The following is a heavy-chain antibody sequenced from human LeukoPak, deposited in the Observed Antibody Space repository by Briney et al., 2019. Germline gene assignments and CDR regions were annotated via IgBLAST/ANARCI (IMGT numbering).Heavy chain of an antibody. J-gene: IGHJ4*02. Sequence: ETLSLTCAVYGGSFSGYYWSWLRQPPGKGLEWIGEINHSGSTNYNPSLKSRVTISVDTSKNQFSLKLSSVTAADTAVYYCARVAIAVAGTRSPPDYWGQGTLVTVSS. CDR1: GGSFSGYY. CDR3: ARVAIAVAGTRSPPDY. V-gene: IGHV4-34*01. D-gene: IGHD6-19*01. CDR2: INHSGST.